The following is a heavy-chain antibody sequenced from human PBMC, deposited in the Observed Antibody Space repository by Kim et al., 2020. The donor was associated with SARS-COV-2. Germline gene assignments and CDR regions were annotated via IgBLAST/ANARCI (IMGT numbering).Heavy chain of an antibody. CDR2: IPSTGTT. J-gene: IGHJ6*03. D-gene: IGHD2-8*01. CDR1: GASINNNY. Sequence: SETLSLTCTVSGASINNNYWTWIRQSPEKGLEWIGYIPSTGTTEYNPSLEGRVTLSIDTSRNQFSLTLRSVTAADTAMYFCGRNGVYLDVWGKGTTVTVSS. CDR3: GRNGVYLDV. V-gene: IGHV4-59*08.